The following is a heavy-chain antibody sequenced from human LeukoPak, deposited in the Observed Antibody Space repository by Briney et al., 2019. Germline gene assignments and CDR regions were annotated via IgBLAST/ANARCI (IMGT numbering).Heavy chain of an antibody. CDR1: GFTFSSYD. Sequence: GGSLRLSCAASGFTFSSYDMHWVRQATGKGLERVSAIGTAGDTYYPGSVKGRFTISRENAKNSLYLQMNSLRAGDTAVYYCARGRKGSSRPFLAAARYYYYMDVWGKGTTVTISS. CDR3: ARGRKGSSRPFLAAARYYYYMDV. D-gene: IGHD6-13*01. V-gene: IGHV3-13*01. CDR2: IGTAGDT. J-gene: IGHJ6*03.